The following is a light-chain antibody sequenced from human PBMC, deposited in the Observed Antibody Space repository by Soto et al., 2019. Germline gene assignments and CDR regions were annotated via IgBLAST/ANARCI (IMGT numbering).Light chain of an antibody. CDR3: QQYAVSPIT. V-gene: IGKV3-20*01. CDR1: PSVANF. CDR2: GAF. Sequence: EIVFTQSPATLSLSPGERATLSCRASPSVANFVAWYQQKPGQAPRLLIYGAFNRATGIPARFSGSGSGTDFTLTISRLEPEDFAVFYCQQYAVSPITFGQGTRLEI. J-gene: IGKJ5*01.